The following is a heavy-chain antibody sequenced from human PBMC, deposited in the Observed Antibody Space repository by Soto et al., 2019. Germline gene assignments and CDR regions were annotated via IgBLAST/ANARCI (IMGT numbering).Heavy chain of an antibody. V-gene: IGHV3-74*01. CDR1: GFTFSAYW. Sequence: GGSLRLSCEVSGFTFSAYWMHWVRQVPGRGLIWVSRISDDGSTTTYADSVKGRFTISRDNAKNTLYLQMNSLRADDTGLYYCTRGPRVSSTGTGAHWGQGTLVTVSS. CDR3: TRGPRVSSTGTGAH. CDR2: ISDDGSTT. J-gene: IGHJ4*02. D-gene: IGHD1-1*01.